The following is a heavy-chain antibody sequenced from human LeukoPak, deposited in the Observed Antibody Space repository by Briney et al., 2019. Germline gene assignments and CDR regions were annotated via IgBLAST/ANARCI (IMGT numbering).Heavy chain of an antibody. CDR2: TNSGGTST. Sequence: PGGSLRLSCATSGFPFSDLSMSWVRQAPGKGLEWISTTNSGGTSTYYAEFVKGRFTISRDNSKNTLYLQMSSLRVEDTAVYYCAKQSYARSLGEGGPGTLVSVSS. J-gene: IGHJ4*02. V-gene: IGHV3-23*01. CDR3: AKQSYARSLGE. CDR1: GFPFSDLS. D-gene: IGHD2-8*01.